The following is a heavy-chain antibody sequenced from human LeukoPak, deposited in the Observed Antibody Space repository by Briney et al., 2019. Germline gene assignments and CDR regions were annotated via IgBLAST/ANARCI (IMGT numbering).Heavy chain of an antibody. Sequence: PGGSLRLSCAASGFTFSSYAMHWVRQAPGKGLEWVAVISYDGSNKYYADSVKGRFTISRDNTKNTLYLQMNSLRAEDTAVYYCARPSSSWYYFDYWGQGTLVTVSS. CDR3: ARPSSSWYYFDY. V-gene: IGHV3-30-3*01. J-gene: IGHJ4*02. D-gene: IGHD6-13*01. CDR1: GFTFSSYA. CDR2: ISYDGSNK.